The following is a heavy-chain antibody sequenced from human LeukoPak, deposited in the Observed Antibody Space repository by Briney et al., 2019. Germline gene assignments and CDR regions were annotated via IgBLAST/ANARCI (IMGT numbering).Heavy chain of an antibody. CDR3: ATPYYYDSSGYYYFDY. CDR1: GGTFSSYA. CDR2: IIPIFGTA. D-gene: IGHD3-22*01. V-gene: IGHV1-69*05. J-gene: IGHJ4*02. Sequence: SVKVSCKASGGTFSSYAISWVRQAPGQGLEWMGGIIPIFGTANYAQKFQGRVTITTDESTSTAYMELSSLRSEDTAVYYCATPYYYDSSGYYYFDYWGQGTLVTVSP.